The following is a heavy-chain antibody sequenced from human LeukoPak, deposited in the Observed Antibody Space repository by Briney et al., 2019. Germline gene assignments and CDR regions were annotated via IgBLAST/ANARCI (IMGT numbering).Heavy chain of an antibody. D-gene: IGHD3-3*01. CDR1: GFTFDDYA. CDR2: ITWDGGST. V-gene: IGHV3-43D*03. J-gene: IGHJ6*03. Sequence: TGGSLRLSCAASGFTFDDYAMHWVRQAPGKGLEWVSLITWDGGSTYYGDSVKGRFTISIDNSTNSLYLQMNSLRTADIAFYYCAKSDTVAPRRSNTIFGGFTNYYYYYMDVWGTGTPVTVSS. CDR3: AKSDTVAPRRSNTIFGGFTNYYYYYMDV.